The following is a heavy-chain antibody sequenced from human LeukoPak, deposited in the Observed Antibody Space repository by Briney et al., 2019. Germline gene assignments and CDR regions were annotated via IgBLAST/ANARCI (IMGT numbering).Heavy chain of an antibody. CDR1: GGSFSGYY. J-gene: IGHJ4*02. CDR3: ASERVAVAGMEGGY. Sequence: KSSETLSLTCAVYGGSFSGYYWSWIRQPPGKGLEWIGEINHSGSTNYNPSLKSRVTISVDTSKNQFSLKLSSVTAADTAVYYCASERVAVAGMEGGYWGQGTLVTVSS. V-gene: IGHV4-34*01. D-gene: IGHD6-19*01. CDR2: INHSGST.